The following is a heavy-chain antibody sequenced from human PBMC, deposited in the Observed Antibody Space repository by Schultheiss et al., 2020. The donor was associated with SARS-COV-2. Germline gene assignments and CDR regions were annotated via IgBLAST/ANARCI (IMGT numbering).Heavy chain of an antibody. CDR2: IHHSGYT. Sequence: LVKPTQTLTLTCTFSGFSLSTSGMRVSWIRQPPGKGLEWIGTIHHSGYTYYNPSLKSRVTISVDTSKNQFSLKLSSVTAADTAVYYCARGRHLVARRPHTNDYWGQGTLVTVSS. CDR1: GFSLSTSGMR. J-gene: IGHJ4*02. D-gene: IGHD2-21*01. V-gene: IGHV4-39*07. CDR3: ARGRHLVARRPHTNDY.